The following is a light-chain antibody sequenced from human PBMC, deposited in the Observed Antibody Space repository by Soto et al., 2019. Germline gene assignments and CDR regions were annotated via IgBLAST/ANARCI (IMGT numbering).Light chain of an antibody. Sequence: DIVMTQSPDSLAVSLGERATINCKSSQSVLFSSNNKNYLAWYQQKPGQPPKLVIYWASTRESGVPDRFSGTGSVTELTLTISSLQAEDVAVYYCQQYYSTPPYTFGQGTKLEIK. V-gene: IGKV4-1*01. CDR3: QQYYSTPPYT. CDR1: QSVLFSSNNKNY. J-gene: IGKJ2*01. CDR2: WAS.